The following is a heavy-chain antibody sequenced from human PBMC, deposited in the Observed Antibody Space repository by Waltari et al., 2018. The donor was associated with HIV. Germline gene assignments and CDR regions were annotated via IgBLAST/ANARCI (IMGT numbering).Heavy chain of an antibody. V-gene: IGHV5-51*03. CDR2: IYPGYSDT. Sequence: EVQLVQSGAEVKKPGESLKISCKGSGYSFTSKWIGWVRQMPGKGLEWMVIIYPGYSDTRYSPSFQCQVTISADKSISTAYLQWSSLKASDTAMYYCARRGAAARTFFDPWGQGTLVTVSS. D-gene: IGHD6-13*01. CDR3: ARRGAAARTFFDP. CDR1: GYSFTSKW. J-gene: IGHJ5*02.